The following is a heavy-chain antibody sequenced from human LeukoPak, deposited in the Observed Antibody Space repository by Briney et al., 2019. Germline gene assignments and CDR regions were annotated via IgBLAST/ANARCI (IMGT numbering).Heavy chain of an antibody. CDR3: ARDPEFGFDTSGYYYFDY. J-gene: IGHJ4*02. D-gene: IGHD3-22*01. Sequence: PGGSLRLSCAASGFPFSSYNMHWVRHAPGQGLEWLACISSSSSYIYYAESIKGRFTISRDNAKNSVFLQLNSLRDDDTAVYFCARDPEFGFDTSGYYYFDYWGQGALVTVSS. CDR1: GFPFSSYN. CDR2: ISSSSSYI. V-gene: IGHV3-21*01.